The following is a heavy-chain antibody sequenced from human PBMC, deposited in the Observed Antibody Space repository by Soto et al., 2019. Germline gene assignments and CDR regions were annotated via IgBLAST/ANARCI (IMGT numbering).Heavy chain of an antibody. Sequence: EVQLLESGGGLVQPGGSLRLSCAASGFTFSSHTMSWVRQAPGKGLEWVSAISGGGDTTYFADSVKGRLTISRDNSKNTLYLQMNSVRAEDTVVYYCAKLTAHWGQGTLVTVSS. CDR2: ISGGGDTT. CDR3: AKLTAH. J-gene: IGHJ4*02. CDR1: GFTFSSHT. V-gene: IGHV3-23*01. D-gene: IGHD2-21*02.